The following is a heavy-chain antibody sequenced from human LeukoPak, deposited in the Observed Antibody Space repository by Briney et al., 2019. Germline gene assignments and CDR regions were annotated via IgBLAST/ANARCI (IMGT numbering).Heavy chain of an antibody. V-gene: IGHV4-61*05. Sequence: PSETLSLTCTVSGGSISSSSYYWGWIRQPPGKGLEWIGYIYYSGSTNYNPSLKSRVTISVDTSKNQFSLKLSSVTAADTAVYYCARAPRPPAGQPTGRYYYYGMDVWGQGTTVTVSS. J-gene: IGHJ6*02. CDR2: IYYSGST. D-gene: IGHD1-14*01. CDR3: ARAPRPPAGQPTGRYYYYGMDV. CDR1: GGSISSSSYY.